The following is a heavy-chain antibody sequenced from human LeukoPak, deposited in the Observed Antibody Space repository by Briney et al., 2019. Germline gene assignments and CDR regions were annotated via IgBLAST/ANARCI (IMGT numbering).Heavy chain of an antibody. Sequence: GGSLRLSCAASGFSFSSYWMTWVRQAPGKGLEWVANIKEDGSDKYYVDSVKGRFTISRDNAKNSLYLQMNSLRAEDTALYYCARGGPDSSDYSSLFDYWGRGILVTVSS. V-gene: IGHV3-7*02. D-gene: IGHD3-22*01. CDR3: ARGGPDSSDYSSLFDY. J-gene: IGHJ4*02. CDR1: GFSFSSYW. CDR2: IKEDGSDK.